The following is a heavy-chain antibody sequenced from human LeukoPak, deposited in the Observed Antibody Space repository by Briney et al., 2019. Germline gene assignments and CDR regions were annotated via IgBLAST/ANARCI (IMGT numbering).Heavy chain of an antibody. CDR3: ARAAQYYYDSSGLVYFDY. V-gene: IGHV1-18*01. CDR1: GYTFTSYG. J-gene: IGHJ4*02. Sequence: EASVKVSFKASGYTFTSYGISWVRQAPGQGLEWMGWISAYNGNTNYAQKLQGRVTTTTDTSTSTAYMELRSLRSDDTAVYYCARAAQYYYDSSGLVYFDYWGQGTLVTVSS. D-gene: IGHD3-22*01. CDR2: ISAYNGNT.